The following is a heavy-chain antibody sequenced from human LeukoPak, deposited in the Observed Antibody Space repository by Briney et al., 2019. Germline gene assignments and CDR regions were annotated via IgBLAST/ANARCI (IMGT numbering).Heavy chain of an antibody. CDR3: SKGLLGYDSRGYSGSSPFNHMRAFDY. V-gene: IGHV3-30*18. CDR1: GFTFSSYG. CDR2: VSSAGTTT. J-gene: IGHJ4*02. D-gene: IGHD3-22*01. Sequence: QPGGSLRLSCAASGFTFSSYGMHWVRQAPGKGLEWVAVVSSAGTTTYYADSVKGRFTISRDNSKNTLYLQMNSLRAEDTAIYYCSKGLLGYDSRGYSGSSPFNHMRAFDYWGQGTLVTVSS.